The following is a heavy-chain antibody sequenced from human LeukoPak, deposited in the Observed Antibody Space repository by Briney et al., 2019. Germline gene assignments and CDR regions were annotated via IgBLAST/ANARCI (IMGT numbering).Heavy chain of an antibody. V-gene: IGHV4-59*07. CDR3: ARGAVWGFPFDS. Sequence: SYALSLTCTVSGDSISSYYWSWVQQPPGKGLEWIGYIYYSGSTNYNPSLKSRVTISVDTSKNQFSLKLSSVTAADTAVYHCARGAVWGFPFDSWGQGTLVTVSS. CDR2: IYYSGST. D-gene: IGHD3-16*01. J-gene: IGHJ4*02. CDR1: GDSISSYY.